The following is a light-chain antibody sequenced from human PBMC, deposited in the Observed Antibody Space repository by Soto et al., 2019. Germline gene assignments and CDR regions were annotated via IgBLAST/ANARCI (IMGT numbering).Light chain of an antibody. V-gene: IGLV2-23*01. Sequence: QSVLTQPASVSGSPGQSITISCTGTSSDVGTYKFVSWYQQHPGKVPTLMIHEGTKRPSGVSNRFSGSKSGNTATLTISGLQPEDEANYYCCSYAGTSFWVFGGGTSSPS. CDR1: SSDVGTYKF. J-gene: IGLJ3*02. CDR2: EGT. CDR3: CSYAGTSFWV.